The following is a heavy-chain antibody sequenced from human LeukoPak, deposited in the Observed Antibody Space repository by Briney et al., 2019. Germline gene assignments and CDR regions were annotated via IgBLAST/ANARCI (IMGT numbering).Heavy chain of an antibody. CDR2: INGDGSRA. V-gene: IGHV3-74*01. D-gene: IGHD6-13*01. J-gene: IGHJ3*02. CDR1: GFTLSSYW. CDR3: AREADISAAATGAFDI. Sequence: GGSLRLSCAASGFTLSSYWMNWVRQVPGKGLVWVSHINGDGSRANYEDSVKGRFTISRDNAKNTMYLQMNGLRADDMAVYYCAREADISAAATGAFDIWGQGTMVTVSS.